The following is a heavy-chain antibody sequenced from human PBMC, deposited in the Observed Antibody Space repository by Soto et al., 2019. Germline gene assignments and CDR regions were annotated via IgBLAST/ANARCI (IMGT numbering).Heavy chain of an antibody. D-gene: IGHD1-1*01. Sequence: EVKLVESGADLVQPGGSLRLSGEASGFSFSSYWMTWVRQAPGKRLEYVAIIRQDGSETKYVDSVMGRFTISRDNAKTSSYLQMISLRDEDTAVYYCMTTTRDRPFDYWGQGTLVTVSS. J-gene: IGHJ4*02. CDR1: GFSFSSYW. CDR3: MTTTRDRPFDY. V-gene: IGHV3-7*03. CDR2: IRQDGSET.